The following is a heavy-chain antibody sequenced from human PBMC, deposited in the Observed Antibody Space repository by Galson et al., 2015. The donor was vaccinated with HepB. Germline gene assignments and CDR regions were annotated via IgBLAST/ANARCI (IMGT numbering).Heavy chain of an antibody. CDR2: ISYDGSNK. CDR1: GFTFSSYG. V-gene: IGHV3-30*18. Sequence: SLRLSCAASGFTFSSYGMHWVRQAPGKGLEWVAVISYDGSNKYYADSVKGRFTISRDNSKNTLYLQMNSLRAEDTAVYYCAKDGLSSSWYNWFDPWGQGTLVTVSS. D-gene: IGHD6-13*01. J-gene: IGHJ5*02. CDR3: AKDGLSSSWYNWFDP.